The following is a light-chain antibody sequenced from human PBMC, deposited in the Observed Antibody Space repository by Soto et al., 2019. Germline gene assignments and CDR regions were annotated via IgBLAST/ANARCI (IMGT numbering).Light chain of an antibody. J-gene: IGLJ2*01. CDR3: AAWDDSLNGPNVV. Sequence: QSVLTQPPSASGTPGQRVTISCSGRSSNLGSNTVNWYQQLPGTAPKLLIYSNNQRPSGVPDRFSGCKSGTSASLAISGLLSEDEADYYCAAWDDSLNGPNVVFGGGTKRTAL. V-gene: IGLV1-44*01. CDR1: SSNLGSNT. CDR2: SNN.